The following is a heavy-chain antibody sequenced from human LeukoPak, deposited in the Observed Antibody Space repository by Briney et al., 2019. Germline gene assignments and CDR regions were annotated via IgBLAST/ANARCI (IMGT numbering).Heavy chain of an antibody. CDR3: AKGTWFGDYPVPFDS. D-gene: IGHD3-10*01. V-gene: IGHV3-23*01. CDR2: ISGSGDST. CDR1: GFTFGSYA. Sequence: PGGSLRLSCAASGFTFGSYAMGWVRQAPGKGLEWVSAISGSGDSTYYADSVKGRFTISRDNSKNTLFLQMNSLRAEDAAVYYCAKGTWFGDYPVPFDSWGQGTLVAVSS. J-gene: IGHJ4*02.